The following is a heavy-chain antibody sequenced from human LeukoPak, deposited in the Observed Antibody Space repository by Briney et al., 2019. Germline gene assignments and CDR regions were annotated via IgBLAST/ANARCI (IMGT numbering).Heavy chain of an antibody. Sequence: GGSLRLSCAASGFTFSSYSMNWVRQAPGKGLEWVSSISSSSSYIYYADSVKGRFTISRDNAKNSLYLQMNSLGAEDTAVYYCARDRAAAGTEGFDYWGQGTLVTVSS. CDR3: ARDRAAAGTEGFDY. CDR1: GFTFSSYS. V-gene: IGHV3-21*01. J-gene: IGHJ4*02. CDR2: ISSSSSYI. D-gene: IGHD6-13*01.